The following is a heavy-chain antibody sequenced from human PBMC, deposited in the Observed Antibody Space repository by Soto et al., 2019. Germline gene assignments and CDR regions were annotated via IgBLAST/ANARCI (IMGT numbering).Heavy chain of an antibody. CDR3: ARDTLADSSGYSYDD. CDR1: GFTFYDYG. D-gene: IGHD3-22*01. Sequence: GGSLRLSCAASGFTFYDYGMSWVRQAPGKGLEWVSGINWNGGSTGYADSVKGRFTISRDNAKNSLYLQMNSLRAEDTVVYYCARDTLADSSGYSYDDWGQGTLVTVSS. J-gene: IGHJ4*02. V-gene: IGHV3-20*04. CDR2: INWNGGST.